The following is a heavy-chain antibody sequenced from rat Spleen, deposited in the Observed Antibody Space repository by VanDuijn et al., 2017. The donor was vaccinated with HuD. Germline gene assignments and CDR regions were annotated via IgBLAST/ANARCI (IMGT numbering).Heavy chain of an antibody. V-gene: IGHV5-20*01. CDR2: ITNTGGST. CDR3: TREFDY. CDR1: GFTFSDYN. J-gene: IGHJ2*01. Sequence: EVQLVESGGGLVQPGRSLKLSCAASGFTFSDYNMAWVRQAPKKGLEWVASITNTGGSTYYPDSVKGRFTISRDNAKSTLYLQMNSLRSEDTATYYCTREFDYWGQGVMVTVSS.